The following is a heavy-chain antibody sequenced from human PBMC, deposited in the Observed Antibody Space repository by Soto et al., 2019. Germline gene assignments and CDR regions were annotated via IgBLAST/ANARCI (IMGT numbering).Heavy chain of an antibody. Sequence: SETLSLTCTVSGGSFTNYHWSWIRQPPGRGLEWIGYIYNTGSTNYNPSLKSRVTISVDTSKNQFSLKLSSVTAADTAVYYCASRNYYGSGSYHYYFDYWGQGTLVTVSS. D-gene: IGHD3-10*01. J-gene: IGHJ4*02. CDR1: GGSFTNYH. CDR2: IYNTGST. V-gene: IGHV4-59*08. CDR3: ASRNYYGSGSYHYYFDY.